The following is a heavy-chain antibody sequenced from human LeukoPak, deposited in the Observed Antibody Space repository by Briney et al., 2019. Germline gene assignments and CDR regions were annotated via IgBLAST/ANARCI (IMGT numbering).Heavy chain of an antibody. CDR3: TRHRECSGGSCYQGDYYYYYMDV. J-gene: IGHJ6*03. V-gene: IGHV3-73*01. CDR1: GFTFSSYG. Sequence: GGSLRLSCAASGFTFSSYGMHWVRQASGKGLEWVGRIRSKANSYATAYAASVKGRFTISRDDSKNTAYLQMNSLKTEDTAVYYCTRHRECSGGSCYQGDYYYYYMDVWGKGTTVTVSS. D-gene: IGHD2-15*01. CDR2: IRSKANSYAT.